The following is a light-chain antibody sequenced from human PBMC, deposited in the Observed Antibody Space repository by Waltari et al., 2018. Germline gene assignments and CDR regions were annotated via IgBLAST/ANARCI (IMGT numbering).Light chain of an antibody. CDR2: DAS. J-gene: IGKJ4*01. Sequence: ATLSCRASQNFSNYLAWYQQKPGQAPRLLIYDASKTFTGTPARFSGSGSGTDFTLTIGSLEPDDFAVYYCQQRLNWPVTFGGGTKVEIK. CDR1: QNFSNY. V-gene: IGKV3-11*01. CDR3: QQRLNWPVT.